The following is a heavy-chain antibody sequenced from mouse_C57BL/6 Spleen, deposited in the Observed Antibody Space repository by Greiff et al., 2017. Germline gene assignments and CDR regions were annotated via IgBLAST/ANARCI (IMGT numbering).Heavy chain of an antibody. V-gene: IGHV2-9*01. Sequence: VQLQQSGPGLVAPSQSLSITCTVSGFSLTSYGVDWVRQPPGKGLAWLGVIWGGGSTNYNSALMSRLSIREDNSKSHVFLKMNSLETDDTAMYYGAKHGDRSGYPFAYWGQGTLVTVSA. CDR3: AKHGDRSGYPFAY. CDR1: GFSLTSYG. J-gene: IGHJ3*01. CDR2: IWGGGST. D-gene: IGHD3-2*02.